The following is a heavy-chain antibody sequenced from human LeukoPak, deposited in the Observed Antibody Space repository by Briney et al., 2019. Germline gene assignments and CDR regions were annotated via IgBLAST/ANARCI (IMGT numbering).Heavy chain of an antibody. D-gene: IGHD3-3*01. CDR1: GGTFSSYA. CDR2: IIPIFGTA. Sequence: GASVKVSCKASGGTFSSYAISWVRQAPGQGLEWMGGIIPIFGTANYAQKFQGRVTITADKSTSTAYMELSSLRSEDTAVYYCARRVASRHYYYYYMDVWGKGTTVTVSS. J-gene: IGHJ6*03. V-gene: IGHV1-69*06. CDR3: ARRVASRHYYYYYMDV.